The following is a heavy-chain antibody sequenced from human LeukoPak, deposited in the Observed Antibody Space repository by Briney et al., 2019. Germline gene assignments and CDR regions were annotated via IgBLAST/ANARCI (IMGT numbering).Heavy chain of an antibody. CDR2: IKHDGSEK. Sequence: PGGSLRLSCAASGFTFSSYWMSWVRQAPGKGLEWVANIKHDGSEKYYVDSVEGRFTISRDNAKNSLYLQMNSLRAEDTAVYYCARDFWGSSFDYWGQGTLVTVSS. D-gene: IGHD3-16*01. V-gene: IGHV3-7*01. J-gene: IGHJ4*02. CDR1: GFTFSSYW. CDR3: ARDFWGSSFDY.